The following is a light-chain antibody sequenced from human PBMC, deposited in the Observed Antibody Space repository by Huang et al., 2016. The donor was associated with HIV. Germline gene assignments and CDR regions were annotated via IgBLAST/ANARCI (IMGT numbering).Light chain of an antibody. Sequence: EIVMTPSPATLSVSPGERATLSCRASQSVSSNLAWYQHKPGQGPRLLIYAASTSASGIPARFSGSGSGTEFTLTISSLQSEDFAVYYCQQYNNWLFTFGPGTKVDIK. J-gene: IGKJ3*01. V-gene: IGKV3-15*01. CDR2: AAS. CDR1: QSVSSN. CDR3: QQYNNWLFT.